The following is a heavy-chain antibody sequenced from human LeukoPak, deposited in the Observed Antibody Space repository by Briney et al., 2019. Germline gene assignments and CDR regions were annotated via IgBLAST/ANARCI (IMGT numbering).Heavy chain of an antibody. J-gene: IGHJ6*03. CDR1: GGSISSYY. D-gene: IGHD3-10*01. CDR2: IYTSGST. V-gene: IGHV4-4*07. Sequence: KASETLSLTCTVSGGSISSYYWSWIRQPAGKGLEWIGRIYTSGSTNYNPSLKSRVTMSVDTSKNQFSLKLSSVTAADTAVYYCARDRGAAYYYYYMDVWGKGTTVTVSS. CDR3: ARDRGAAYYYYYMDV.